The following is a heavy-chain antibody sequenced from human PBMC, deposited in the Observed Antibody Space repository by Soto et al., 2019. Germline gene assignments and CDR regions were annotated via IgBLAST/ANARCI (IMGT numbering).Heavy chain of an antibody. CDR2: IYHSGST. CDR1: GDSISSSNW. D-gene: IGHD2-8*02. CDR3: ARDKITGLFDY. Sequence: SETLSLTCAVSGDSISSSNWWTWVRQPPGKGLEWIGEIYHSGSTNYNPSLKSRVTISVDTSKNQFSLKLTSVTAADTAVYYCARDKITGLFDYWGQGTLVTVSS. J-gene: IGHJ4*02. V-gene: IGHV4-4*02.